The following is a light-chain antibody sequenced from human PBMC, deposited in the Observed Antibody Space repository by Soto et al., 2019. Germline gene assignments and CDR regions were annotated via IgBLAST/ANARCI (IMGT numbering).Light chain of an antibody. Sequence: IVLTQSPGTLSLSPGERATLSCRASQSVARNYLAWYQQTPGQAPRLLIYGASNRATGIPDRFGGSGSGTDFTLTISRLEPEDFAVYVCQQYGDSPTFGRGTKVEIK. J-gene: IGKJ1*01. V-gene: IGKV3-20*01. CDR3: QQYGDSPT. CDR1: QSVARNY. CDR2: GAS.